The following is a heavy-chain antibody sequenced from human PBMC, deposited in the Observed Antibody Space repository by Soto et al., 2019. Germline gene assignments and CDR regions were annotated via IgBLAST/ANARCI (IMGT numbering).Heavy chain of an antibody. Sequence: PSEPLSLTCTVSGGSIIIGGYYWSWIRQHPGKGLEWIGYIYYSGSTYYNPSLKSRVTISVDTSKNQFSLKLSSVTAADTAVYYCARARPLPGIRPLNWFDPWGQGTLVTVSS. D-gene: IGHD6-13*01. CDR2: IYYSGST. J-gene: IGHJ5*02. V-gene: IGHV4-31*03. CDR1: GGSIIIGGYY. CDR3: ARARPLPGIRPLNWFDP.